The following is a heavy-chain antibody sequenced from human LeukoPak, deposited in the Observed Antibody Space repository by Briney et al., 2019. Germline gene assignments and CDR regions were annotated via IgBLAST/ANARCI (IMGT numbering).Heavy chain of an antibody. CDR2: IRSKAYGGTT. Sequence: GGSLRLSCTASGFTFGDYAMSWFRQAPGKGLEWVGFIRSKAYGGTTEYAASVKGRFTISRDDSKSIAYLQMNSLKTEDTAVYYCTRVRYGDYHVPTGGAPFDYWGQGTLVTVSS. CDR1: GFTFGDYA. D-gene: IGHD4-17*01. J-gene: IGHJ4*02. CDR3: TRVRYGDYHVPTGGAPFDY. V-gene: IGHV3-49*03.